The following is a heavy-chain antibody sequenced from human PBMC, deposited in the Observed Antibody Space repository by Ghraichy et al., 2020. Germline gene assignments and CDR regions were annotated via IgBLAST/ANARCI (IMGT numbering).Heavy chain of an antibody. CDR2: INPSGGST. J-gene: IGHJ5*02. D-gene: IGHD6-6*01. CDR3: ARRAARRSAHNWFDP. CDR1: GYTFTSYY. V-gene: IGHV1-46*01. Sequence: ASVKVSCKASGYTFTSYYMHWVRQAPGQGLEWMGIINPSGGSTSYAQKFQGRVTMTRDTSTSTVYMELSSLRSEDTAVYYCARRAARRSAHNWFDPWGQGTLVTVSS.